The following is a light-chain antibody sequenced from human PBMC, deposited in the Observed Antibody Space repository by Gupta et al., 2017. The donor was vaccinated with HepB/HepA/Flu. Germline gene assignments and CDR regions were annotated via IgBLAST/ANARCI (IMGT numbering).Light chain of an antibody. Sequence: VVMTQSPLFLPVTLGQPASISCRSSRRLAYSDGDTFLNWFQHRPCQTPRRLIYRGSMRYPGLRDRFSGSGSGTDFTLKISMVNAEDLGLYYSWQCKHWPLTFGGWTKVEIK. V-gene: IGKV2-30*01. CDR3: WQCKHWPLT. CDR1: RRLAYSDGDTF. J-gene: IGKJ4*01. CDR2: RGS.